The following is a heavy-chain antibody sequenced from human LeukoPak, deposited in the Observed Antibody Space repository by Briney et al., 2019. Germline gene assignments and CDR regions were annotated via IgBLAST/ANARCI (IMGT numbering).Heavy chain of an antibody. V-gene: IGHV4-59*01. J-gene: IGHJ4*02. D-gene: IGHD3-10*01. Sequence: SETLSLTCTVSGGSISSYYWSWIRQPPGKGLEWIGYIYYSGSTNYNPYLKSRVTISVDTSKNQFSLKLSSVTAADTAVYYCARGRLVFVGGTDYWGQGTLVTVSS. CDR3: ARGRLVFVGGTDY. CDR2: IYYSGST. CDR1: GGSISSYY.